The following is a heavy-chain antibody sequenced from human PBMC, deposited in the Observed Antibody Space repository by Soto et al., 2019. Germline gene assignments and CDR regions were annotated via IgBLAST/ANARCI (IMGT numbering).Heavy chain of an antibody. CDR1: GGSISSGDYY. CDR3: ARVRRPYCGGDCQNFDY. CDR2: IYYSGST. J-gene: IGHJ4*02. V-gene: IGHV4-30-4*01. D-gene: IGHD2-21*02. Sequence: SETLSLTCTVSGGSISSGDYYWSWIRQPPGKGLEWIGYIYYSGSTYYNPSLKSRVTISVDTSKNQFSLKLSSVTAADTAVYYCARVRRPYCGGDCQNFDYWGQGTLVTVSS.